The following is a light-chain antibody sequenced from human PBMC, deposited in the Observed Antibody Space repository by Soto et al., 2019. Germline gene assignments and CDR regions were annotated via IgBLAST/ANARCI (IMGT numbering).Light chain of an antibody. Sequence: QSVLSQPASVSGSPDQTITISCTGTTSDVGDNKYVSWYQQHPGTAPKLMIYEVSYRPSGVSDRFSGSRSDTAASLTISGLQADDEADYYCSSYTKNKTRVFGGGTKLTVL. CDR1: TSDVGDNKY. V-gene: IGLV2-14*01. J-gene: IGLJ3*02. CDR2: EVS. CDR3: SSYTKNKTRV.